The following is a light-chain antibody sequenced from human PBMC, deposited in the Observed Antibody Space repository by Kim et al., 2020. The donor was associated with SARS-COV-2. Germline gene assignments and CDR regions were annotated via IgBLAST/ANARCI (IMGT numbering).Light chain of an antibody. CDR3: QKYNSAPWT. J-gene: IGKJ1*01. Sequence: ASIGDRVTITCRASQDIANSLAWFQQKPGKVPQVLIYAAATLQSGVPSRFSGSGSGTEFTLTIGSLQTEDVATYYCQKYNSAPWTFGPGTKVEIK. CDR1: QDIANS. CDR2: AAA. V-gene: IGKV1-27*01.